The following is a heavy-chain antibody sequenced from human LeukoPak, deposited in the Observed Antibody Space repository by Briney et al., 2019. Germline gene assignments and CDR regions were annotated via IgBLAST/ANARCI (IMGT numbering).Heavy chain of an antibody. Sequence: GGSLRLSCAASGFIVSENYMSWVRQAPGKGLEWVSTVYSGGLTFYADPVKGRFTISRDKSKNTLYLQMSSLRAEDTAVYYCVRDRWPGLGDFWGQGTSVTVSS. J-gene: IGHJ6*02. CDR1: GFIVSENY. CDR3: VRDRWPGLGDF. D-gene: IGHD6-19*01. V-gene: IGHV3-66*01. CDR2: VYSGGLT.